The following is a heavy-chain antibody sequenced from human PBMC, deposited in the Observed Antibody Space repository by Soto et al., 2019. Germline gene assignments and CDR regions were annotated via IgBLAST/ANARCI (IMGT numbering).Heavy chain of an antibody. CDR2: VHYSGST. J-gene: IGHJ4*02. CDR1: GASTDNYY. V-gene: IGHV4-59*01. Sequence: SETLSLTCSVSGASTDNYYWSWIRQPPGKGLEWIGHVHYSGSTNYNPSLKSRVTISLDTSNNQFSLKVSSVTAADTAVYYCARGKKYFDYWGQATLVTVSS. CDR3: ARGKKYFDY.